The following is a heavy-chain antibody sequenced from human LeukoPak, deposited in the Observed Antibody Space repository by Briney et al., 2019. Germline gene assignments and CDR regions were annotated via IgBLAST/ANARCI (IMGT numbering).Heavy chain of an antibody. J-gene: IGHJ4*02. V-gene: IGHV4-59*08. CDR3: ARSSGERYSGSYYWRNFDY. Sequence: SETLSLTCTVSGGSISSYYWSWIRQPPGKGLEWIGYIYYSGSTNYNPSLKSRVTISVDTSKNQFSLKLSSVTAADTAVYYCARSSGERYSGSYYWRNFDYWGQGALVTVSS. CDR1: GGSISSYY. CDR2: IYYSGST. D-gene: IGHD1-26*01.